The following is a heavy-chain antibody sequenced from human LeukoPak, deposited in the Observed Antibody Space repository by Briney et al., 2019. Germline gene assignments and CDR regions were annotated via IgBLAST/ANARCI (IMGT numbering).Heavy chain of an antibody. CDR1: GFTFSSYS. J-gene: IGHJ4*02. Sequence: GGSLRLSCAASGFTFSSYSLNWVRQAPGKGLEWVSSISTSSSYIYYADSVKGRFTTSSDNARNSLYLQMNSLRADDTAIYYCATYRQVLLPFESWGQGTLVTVSS. CDR3: ATYRQVLLPFES. V-gene: IGHV3-21*01. CDR2: ISTSSSYI. D-gene: IGHD2-8*02.